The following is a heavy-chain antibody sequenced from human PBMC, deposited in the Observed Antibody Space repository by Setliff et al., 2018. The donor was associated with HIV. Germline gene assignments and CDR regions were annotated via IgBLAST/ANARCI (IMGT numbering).Heavy chain of an antibody. Sequence: ASVKVSCKASGYAFASFGISWVRQAPGQGPEWVGWIGGDNGIPSYAQKLRDRVTLTADTSTKTVFMELRSLRSDDTAVYYCARGMDDSRSSVWYYWGQGTLVTVS. CDR3: ARGMDDSRSSVWYY. CDR1: GYAFASFG. D-gene: IGHD6-6*01. J-gene: IGHJ4*02. CDR2: IGGDNGIP. V-gene: IGHV1-18*01.